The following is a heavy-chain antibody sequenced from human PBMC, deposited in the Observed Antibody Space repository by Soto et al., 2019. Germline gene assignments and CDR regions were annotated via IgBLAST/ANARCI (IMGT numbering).Heavy chain of an antibody. J-gene: IGHJ4*02. CDR3: ERFGFTIARMGFDF. CDR2: IYPGDSDT. Sequence: PWESLKISCTGSGYSFTSYWIGWVRQRPGKGLEWRGIIYPGDSDTRSSPSFQGQVTIPADKSISTAYLQWSSLKASATPMYYCERFGFTIARMGFDFWGKGSLVTVS. CDR1: GYSFTSYW. D-gene: IGHD3-9*01. V-gene: IGHV5-51*01.